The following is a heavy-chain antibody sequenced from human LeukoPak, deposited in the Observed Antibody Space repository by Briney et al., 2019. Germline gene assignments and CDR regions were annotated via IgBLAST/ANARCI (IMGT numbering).Heavy chain of an antibody. CDR2: IYYSGST. CDR1: GGSVSSGSYY. CDR3: ARAILPLKVYSSGWYYFDY. D-gene: IGHD6-19*01. V-gene: IGHV4-61*01. J-gene: IGHJ4*02. Sequence: PSETLSLTCTVSGGSVSSGSYYWSWIRQPPGKGLEWIGYIYYSGSTNYNPSLKSRVTISVDTSKNQFSLKLSSVTAADTAVYYCARAILPLKVYSSGWYYFDYWGQGTLVTVSS.